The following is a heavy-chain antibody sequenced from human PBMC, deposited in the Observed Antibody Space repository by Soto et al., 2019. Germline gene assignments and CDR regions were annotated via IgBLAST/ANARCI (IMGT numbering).Heavy chain of an antibody. CDR1: GGSISGDY. CDR3: ARLPRTTTSGSGTDF. V-gene: IGHV4-39*01. D-gene: IGHD3-10*01. Sequence: QLQLQGSGPGLVKPSETLSLTCTVSGGSISGDYWGWIRQPPGKGLEWIATIYYSGRTFYNPSLESRVTIYVDTSRDQFSLKLTSVTAADTAVYYCARLPRTTTSGSGTDFWGQGTLVTVSS. J-gene: IGHJ4*02. CDR2: IYYSGRT.